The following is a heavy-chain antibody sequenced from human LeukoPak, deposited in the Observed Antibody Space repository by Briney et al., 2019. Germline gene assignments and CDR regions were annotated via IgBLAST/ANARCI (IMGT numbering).Heavy chain of an antibody. CDR2: INQSGTT. J-gene: IGHJ4*02. V-gene: IGHV4-34*08. D-gene: IGHD2-21*02. Sequence: GSLRLSCAASGFTFSDYYMSWIRQSPGKGLEWIGEINQSGTTDYNPSLKNRVTMSVDTSKNQFSLKLTSVTAADTAVYFCGNKPDMSCRGGYCHVIDYWGQGTPVTVSS. CDR3: GNKPDMSCRGGYCHVIDY. CDR1: GFTFSDYY.